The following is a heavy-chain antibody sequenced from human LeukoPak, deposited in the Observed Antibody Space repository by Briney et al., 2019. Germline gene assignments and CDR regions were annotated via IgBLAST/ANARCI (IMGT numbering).Heavy chain of an antibody. Sequence: NTGYAQKFQGRVTMTRDTSTSTVYMELSSLRSEDTAVYYCARAVEGPSQLLWFGELLGPWGQGTLVTVSS. D-gene: IGHD3-10*01. CDR3: ARAVEGPSQLLWFGELLGP. J-gene: IGHJ5*02. V-gene: IGHV1-46*01. CDR2: NT.